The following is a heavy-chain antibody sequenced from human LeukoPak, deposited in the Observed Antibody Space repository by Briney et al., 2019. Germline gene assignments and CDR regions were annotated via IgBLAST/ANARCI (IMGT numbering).Heavy chain of an antibody. CDR1: GFTFSSYA. CDR3: AKQDIVVVPAAIKLYYYYYYYMDV. J-gene: IGHJ6*03. CDR2: ISGSGGST. D-gene: IGHD2-2*02. Sequence: GGSLRLSCAASGFTFSSYAMSWVRQAPGKGLEWVSAISGSGGSTYYADSVKGRFTISRDNSKNTLYLQMNSLRAEDTAVYYCAKQDIVVVPAAIKLYYYYYYYMDVWGKGTTVTVSS. V-gene: IGHV3-23*01.